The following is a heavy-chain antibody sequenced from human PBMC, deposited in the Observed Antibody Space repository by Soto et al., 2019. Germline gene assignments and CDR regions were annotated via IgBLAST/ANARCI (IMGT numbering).Heavy chain of an antibody. V-gene: IGHV1-8*01. J-gene: IGHJ5*02. CDR1: GYTFTSYD. CDR3: AREGYSTSSGPRGNWFDP. D-gene: IGHD6-6*01. CDR2: VNPNSGDT. Sequence: QVQLVQSGAEVTKPGASVKVSCKASGYTFTSYDINWVRQAAGQGLEWVGWVNPNSGDTGYAQKFQGRVTMTKNTSTRTAYMELSSLRSEDTAVYYCAREGYSTSSGPRGNWFDPWGQGTLVTVSS.